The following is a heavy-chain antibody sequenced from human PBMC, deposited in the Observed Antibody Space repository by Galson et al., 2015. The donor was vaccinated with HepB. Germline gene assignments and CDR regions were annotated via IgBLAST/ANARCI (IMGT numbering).Heavy chain of an antibody. CDR3: ASETANYYDGSGRGSVDY. D-gene: IGHD3-10*01. CDR2: INAGNGNT. Sequence: SVKVSCKASGYTFTSYAMHWVRQAPGQRLEWMGWINAGNGNTKYSQKFQGRVTITRDTSASTAYMELSSLRSEDTAVYYCASETANYYDGSGRGSVDYWGQGTLGTASS. CDR1: GYTFTSYA. V-gene: IGHV1-3*01. J-gene: IGHJ4*02.